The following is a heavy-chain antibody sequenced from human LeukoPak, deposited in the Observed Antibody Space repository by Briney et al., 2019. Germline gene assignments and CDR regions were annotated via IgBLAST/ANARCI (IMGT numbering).Heavy chain of an antibody. J-gene: IGHJ4*02. CDR3: ARDLTGSSGWSDY. CDR2: IKQDGSEK. D-gene: IGHD6-19*01. V-gene: IGHV3-7*01. Sequence: PGGSLRLSCAASGFTFSSYWMSWVRQAPGKGLEWVANIKQDGSEKYYVDSVKGRFTISRDNAKNSLYLQMNSLRAGDTAVYYCARDLTGSSGWSDYWGQGTLVTVSS. CDR1: GFTFSSYW.